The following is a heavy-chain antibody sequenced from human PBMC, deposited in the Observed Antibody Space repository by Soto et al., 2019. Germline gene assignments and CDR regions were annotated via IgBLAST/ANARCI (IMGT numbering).Heavy chain of an antibody. CDR1: GFSLSSSG. Sequence: PGGSLRLSCTASGFSLSSSGMHWVRQAPGKGLEWLAVSSFDGTKQFYGDSVKGRFTVSRDNSNNTLYLEMNSLRTEDTAVYYCAKQLRGSGWYPLDSRGQGTPGTVSS. CDR2: SSFDGTKQ. CDR3: AKQLRGSGWYPLDS. V-gene: IGHV3-30*18. J-gene: IGHJ4*02. D-gene: IGHD6-19*01.